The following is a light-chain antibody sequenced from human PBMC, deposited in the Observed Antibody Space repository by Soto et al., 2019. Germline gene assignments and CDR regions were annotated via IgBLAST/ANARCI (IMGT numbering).Light chain of an antibody. V-gene: IGKV3-15*01. CDR2: DTS. J-gene: IGKJ1*01. CDR1: QSVSIK. Sequence: TQSPAPLSVSPGESATLSCRASQSVSIKLAWYQQKPGQAPRLLIYDTSTRATGIPARFSGSGSGTEFILTISELEPEDSGIYHCHQHGGSPETFGQGTKVDIK. CDR3: HQHGGSPET.